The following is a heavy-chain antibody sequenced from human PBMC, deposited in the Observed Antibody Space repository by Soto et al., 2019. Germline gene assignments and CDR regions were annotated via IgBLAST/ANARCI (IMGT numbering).Heavy chain of an antibody. D-gene: IGHD2-2*01. CDR1: GFTFSSYA. CDR3: AKEAQTRYCSSTSCHYHFDY. CDR2: ISGSGDST. V-gene: IGHV3-23*01. J-gene: IGHJ4*02. Sequence: VQLLESGGGLVQPGGSLRLSCAASGFTFSSYAMSWVRQAPGKGLEWVSAISGSGDSTYYADSVKGRFTISRDNSKNTLYVQMNSLRAEDAAVYYCAKEAQTRYCSSTSCHYHFDYWGQGTLVTVSS.